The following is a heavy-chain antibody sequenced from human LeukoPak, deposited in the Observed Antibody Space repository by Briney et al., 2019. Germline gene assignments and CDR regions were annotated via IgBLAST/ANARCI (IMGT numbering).Heavy chain of an antibody. J-gene: IGHJ4*02. V-gene: IGHV5-10-1*01. CDR2: IDPSDSYT. CDR1: GYSFTTYW. Sequence: GESLKISCTGTGYSFTTYWISWVRQVPGKGLEWMGTIDPSDSYTKYSPSFQGHVTISADKSINTAYLQWSSLKASDTAMYYCARYYDFWSGRNYFDYWGQGALVTVSS. CDR3: ARYYDFWSGRNYFDY. D-gene: IGHD3-3*01.